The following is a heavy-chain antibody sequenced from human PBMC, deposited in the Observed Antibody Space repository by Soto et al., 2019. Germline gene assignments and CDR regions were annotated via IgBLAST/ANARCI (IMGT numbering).Heavy chain of an antibody. V-gene: IGHV1-46*04. CDR3: ASRVLCDMDV. CDR2: INPNSGAT. CDR1: GDTFTTNY. D-gene: IGHD2-21*01. J-gene: IGHJ6*02. Sequence: QEQLVQSGAEVKEPGASLKVSCKASGDTFTTNYIHWVRQAPGQGLEWMGRINPNSGATLYAQKLQGRLPLTTDTSTSTVYMDLNSLKSEDSAVYYCASRVLCDMDVWGQGTTVTVSS.